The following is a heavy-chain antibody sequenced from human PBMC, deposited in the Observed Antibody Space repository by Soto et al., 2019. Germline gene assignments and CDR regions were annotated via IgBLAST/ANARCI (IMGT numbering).Heavy chain of an antibody. D-gene: IGHD6-19*01. CDR2: INWNGGST. J-gene: IGHJ5*02. CDR1: GFTFDDYG. CDR3: ARDVFWYSSGWFSPPRWFDP. Sequence: GGSLRLSCAASGFTFDDYGMSWVRQAPGKGLEWVSGINWNGGSTGYADSVKGRFTISRDNAKNSLYLQMNSLRAEDTALYHCARDVFWYSSGWFSPPRWFDPWGQGTLVTAPQ. V-gene: IGHV3-20*01.